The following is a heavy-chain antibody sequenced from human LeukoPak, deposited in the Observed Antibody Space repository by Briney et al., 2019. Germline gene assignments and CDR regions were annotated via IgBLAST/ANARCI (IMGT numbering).Heavy chain of an antibody. V-gene: IGHV3-7*03. J-gene: IGHJ6*03. CDR2: IKQDGSEK. Sequence: GGSLRLSCAASGFTFSSYWMSWVRQAPGKGLEWVANIKQDGSEKYYVDSVKGRFTISRDNAKNSLYLQMNSLRAEDTALYYCARYPTRYSYGPLDYYYYMDVWGKGTTVTVSS. D-gene: IGHD5-18*01. CDR1: GFTFSSYW. CDR3: ARYPTRYSYGPLDYYYYMDV.